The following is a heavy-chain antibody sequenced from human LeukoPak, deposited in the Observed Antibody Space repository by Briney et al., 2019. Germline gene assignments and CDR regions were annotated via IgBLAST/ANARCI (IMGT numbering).Heavy chain of an antibody. CDR3: ARAGEYSSSSFDY. J-gene: IGHJ4*02. CDR1: GGSINGFY. V-gene: IGHV4-59*01. D-gene: IGHD6-6*01. Sequence: SETLSLTCIVSGGSINGFYWSWIRQPPGKGLEWIGYIYYRGTTKYNPSLKSRVIISVDTSKNQFSLKLSSVTAADTAVYYCARAGEYSSSSFDYWGQGTLVTVSS. CDR2: IYYRGTT.